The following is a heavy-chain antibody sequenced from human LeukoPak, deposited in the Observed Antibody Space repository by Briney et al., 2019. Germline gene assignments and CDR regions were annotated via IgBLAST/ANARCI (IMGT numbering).Heavy chain of an antibody. J-gene: IGHJ6*03. CDR1: GGTFSSYA. CDR3: ARGFYGDPGCYYYYYMDV. V-gene: IGHV1-69*13. D-gene: IGHD4-17*01. CDR2: IIPIFGTA. Sequence: SVKVSCKASGGTFSSYAISWVRQAPGQGLEWMGVIIPIFGTANYAQKFQGRVTITADESTSTAYMELSSLRSEDTAVYYCARGFYGDPGCYYYYYMDVWGKGTTVTVSS.